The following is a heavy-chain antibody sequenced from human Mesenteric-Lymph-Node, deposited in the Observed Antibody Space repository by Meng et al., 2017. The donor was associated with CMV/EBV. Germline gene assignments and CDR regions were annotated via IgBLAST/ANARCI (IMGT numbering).Heavy chain of an antibody. Sequence: GESLKISCAASGFIFDDYGMSWVRQAPGKGLEWVANIKEDGSEKNFGDSVKDRFTIFRDNAKNSLYLQMNSLRAEDTAVYFCATERIMAGSGWYKSAFDMWGQGTTVTVSS. D-gene: IGHD6-19*01. CDR3: ATERIMAGSGWYKSAFDM. V-gene: IGHV3-7*01. CDR2: IKEDGSEK. J-gene: IGHJ3*02. CDR1: GFIFDDYG.